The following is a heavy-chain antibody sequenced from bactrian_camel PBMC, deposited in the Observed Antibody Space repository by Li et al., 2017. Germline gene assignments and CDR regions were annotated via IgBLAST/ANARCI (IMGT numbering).Heavy chain of an antibody. Sequence: VQLVESGGGSVLPGGSLRLSCTYTRRPNYVTWFRQGPGNGREGVAGIYTGGGRSYYADSVKGRFTISRDSAKNTVYLQMNNLKPEDTATYYCAAASWYGWDSCPLEESRYVYWGQGTQVTVS. J-gene: IGHJ4*01. CDR1: YTRRPNY. CDR2: IYTGGGRS. CDR3: AAASWYGWDSCPLEESRYVY. D-gene: IGHD3*01. V-gene: IGHV3S40*01.